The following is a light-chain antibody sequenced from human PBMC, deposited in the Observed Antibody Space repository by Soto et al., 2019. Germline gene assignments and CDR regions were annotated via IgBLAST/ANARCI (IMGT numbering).Light chain of an antibody. Sequence: ERVTTESRTTLSVSPGERATLSCRASQSVSSDLAWYHQKPGQAPRLLIYGASTRATGIPARFSGSGSGTEFTLTINSLQSEDFAVYYCQQYNNWPRTFGQGTKVDI. J-gene: IGKJ1*01. V-gene: IGKV3-15*01. CDR2: GAS. CDR3: QQYNNWPRT. CDR1: QSVSSD.